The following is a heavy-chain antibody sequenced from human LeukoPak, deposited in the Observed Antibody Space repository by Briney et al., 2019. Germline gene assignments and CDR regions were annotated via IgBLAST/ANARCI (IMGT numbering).Heavy chain of an antibody. V-gene: IGHV4-59*11. Sequence: SETLSLTCTVSGGSISSHYWSWIRQPPGKGLEWIGYIYYSGSTNYNPSLKSRVTISVDTSKNQFSLKLSSVTAADTAVYYCARAICCPVDNWFDPWGQGTLVTVSS. CDR3: ARAICCPVDNWFDP. D-gene: IGHD3-3*01. CDR1: GGSISSHY. CDR2: IYYSGST. J-gene: IGHJ5*02.